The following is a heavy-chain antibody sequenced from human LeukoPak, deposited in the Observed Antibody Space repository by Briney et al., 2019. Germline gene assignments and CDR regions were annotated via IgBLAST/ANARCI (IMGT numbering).Heavy chain of an antibody. V-gene: IGHV3-33*06. CDR3: AKGGMVRGVDY. D-gene: IGHD3-10*01. CDR2: IWYDGTTK. J-gene: IGHJ4*02. Sequence: PGRSLRLSCAASGFTFSSYGMHWVRQAPGQGLEWVAVIWYDGTTKYYADSVKGRFTISRDNSKNTLYLQMNSLRAEDTAVYYCAKGGMVRGVDYWGQGTLVTVSS. CDR1: GFTFSSYG.